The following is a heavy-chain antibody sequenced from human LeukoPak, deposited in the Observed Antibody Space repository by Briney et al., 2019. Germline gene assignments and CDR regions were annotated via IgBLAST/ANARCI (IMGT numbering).Heavy chain of an antibody. Sequence: ASVKVSCKVSGYTLTELSMHWVRQAPGKGLEWMGGFDPEDGETIYAQKFQGRVTMTEDTSTDTAYMELSSLRSEDTAVYYCATVGGYCSSTSCLRFDYWGQGTLVTVSS. CDR1: GYTLTELS. D-gene: IGHD2-2*01. CDR2: FDPEDGET. V-gene: IGHV1-24*01. CDR3: ATVGGYCSSTSCLRFDY. J-gene: IGHJ4*02.